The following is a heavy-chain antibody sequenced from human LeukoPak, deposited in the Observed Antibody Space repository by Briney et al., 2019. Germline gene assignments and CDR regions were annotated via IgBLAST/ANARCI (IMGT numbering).Heavy chain of an antibody. J-gene: IGHJ6*02. CDR1: GFTFSSYA. Sequence: PGRSLRLSCAASGFTFSSYAMHWVRQAPGKGLEWVAVISYDGSNKYYADSVKGRFTISRDNSRSTLYLQMNSPRAEDTAMYYCARDRVTYYYYYGMDVWGQGTTVTVSS. CDR3: ARDRVTYYYYYGMDV. V-gene: IGHV3-30-3*01. CDR2: ISYDGSNK. D-gene: IGHD4-11*01.